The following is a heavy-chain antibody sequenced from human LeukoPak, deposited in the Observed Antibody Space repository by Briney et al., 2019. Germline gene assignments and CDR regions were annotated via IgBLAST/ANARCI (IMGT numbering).Heavy chain of an antibody. CDR3: AKDKTDDYGSNSPSRYLDL. Sequence: GGSLRLSCAASGFTFDDYAMHWVRQAPGKGLEWVSGISWNSDGIGYADSVKGRFTISRDNAKNSLYLRMNSLRAEDTALYYCAKDKTDDYGSNSPSRYLDLWGRGTLVTVSS. V-gene: IGHV3-9*01. CDR2: ISWNSDGI. D-gene: IGHD4-23*01. CDR1: GFTFDDYA. J-gene: IGHJ2*01.